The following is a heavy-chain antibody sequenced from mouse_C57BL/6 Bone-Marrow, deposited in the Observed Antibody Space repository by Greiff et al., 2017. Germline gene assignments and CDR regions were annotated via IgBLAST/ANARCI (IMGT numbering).Heavy chain of an antibody. Sequence: VQVVESGAELVRPGASVTLSCKASGYTFTDYEMHWVKQTPVHGLEWIGAIDPETGGTAHNQKFKGKAILTADKSSSTAYMELRSLTSEDSAVYYCSRQLRLPSFAYWGQGTLVTVSA. J-gene: IGHJ3*01. D-gene: IGHD3-2*02. CDR2: IDPETGGT. CDR1: GYTFTDYE. V-gene: IGHV1-15*01. CDR3: SRQLRLPSFAY.